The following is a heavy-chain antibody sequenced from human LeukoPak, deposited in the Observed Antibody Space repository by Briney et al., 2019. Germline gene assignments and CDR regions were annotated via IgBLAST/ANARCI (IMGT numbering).Heavy chain of an antibody. J-gene: IGHJ4*02. V-gene: IGHV3-7*01. Sequence: PGGSLRLSCAASGFSFSNYWMSWVRQAPGEGLEWVANIKHDGGEKYYVDSVKGRFTISRDNAKNSLYLQMNSLRAEDTAMYYCARAVPTGCDYFDYWGQGTLVTVSS. CDR2: IKHDGGEK. D-gene: IGHD4-17*01. CDR3: ARAVPTGCDYFDY. CDR1: GFSFSNYW.